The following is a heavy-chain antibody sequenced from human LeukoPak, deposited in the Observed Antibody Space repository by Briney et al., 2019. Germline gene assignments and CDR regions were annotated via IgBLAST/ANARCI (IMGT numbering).Heavy chain of an antibody. CDR2: IWYDGSNK. J-gene: IGHJ6*02. Sequence: PGGSLRLSCAASGFTFSSYGMHWVRQAPGKGLEWVAVIWYDGSNKYYADSVKGRFTISRDNSKNTLYLQMNSLRADDTAVYYCARVLSGSYYYYGMDVWGQGTTVTVSS. V-gene: IGHV3-33*01. CDR1: GFTFSSYG. CDR3: ARVLSGSYYYYGMDV. D-gene: IGHD1-26*01.